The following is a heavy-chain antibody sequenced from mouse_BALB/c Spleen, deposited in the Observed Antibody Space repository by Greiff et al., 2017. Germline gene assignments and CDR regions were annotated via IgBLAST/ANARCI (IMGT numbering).Heavy chain of an antibody. D-gene: IGHD2-1*01. CDR3: ARGGNSYAMDY. CDR1: GFTFSSFG. CDR2: ISSGSSTI. Sequence: VQLKESGGGLVQPGGSRKLSCAASGFTFSSFGMHWVRQAPEKGLEWVAYISSGSSTIYYADTVKGRFTISRDNPKNTLFLQMTSLRSEDTAMYYCARGGNSYAMDYWGQGTSVTVSS. J-gene: IGHJ4*01. V-gene: IGHV5-17*02.